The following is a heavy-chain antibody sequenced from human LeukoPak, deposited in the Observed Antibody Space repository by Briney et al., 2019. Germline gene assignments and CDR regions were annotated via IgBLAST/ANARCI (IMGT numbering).Heavy chain of an antibody. CDR2: IYYSGST. CDR3: ARGGLEMATTAHAFDI. V-gene: IGHV4-31*03. Sequence: SETLSLTCTVSGGSISSGGYYWSWIRQHPGRGLEWIGYIYYSGSTYYNPSLKSRVTISVDTSKNQFSLKLSSVTAADTAVYYCARGGLEMATTAHAFDIWGQGTMVTVSS. CDR1: GGSISSGGYY. J-gene: IGHJ3*02. D-gene: IGHD5-24*01.